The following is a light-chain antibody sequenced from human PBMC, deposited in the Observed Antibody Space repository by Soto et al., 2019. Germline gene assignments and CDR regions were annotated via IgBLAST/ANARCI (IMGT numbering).Light chain of an antibody. CDR2: GAA. Sequence: EIVLTPSPGTLSLSPVERAKLFFMASHGVFSSLALYQQKPGQAPRLLIYGAATRATGIPARFSGSGSGTDFTLTITSLEPEDFAVYFCHQRYNWPRVNCGQGTRREI. J-gene: IGKJ5*01. V-gene: IGKV3-11*01. CDR1: HGVFSS. CDR3: HQRYNWPRVN.